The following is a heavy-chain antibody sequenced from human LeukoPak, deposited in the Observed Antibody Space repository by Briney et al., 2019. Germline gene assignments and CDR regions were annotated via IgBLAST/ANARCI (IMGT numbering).Heavy chain of an antibody. V-gene: IGHV4-59*12. CDR1: GGSISSYY. CDR2: IYYSGST. Sequence: SETLSLTCTVSGGSISSYYWSWIRQPPGKGLEWIGYIYYSGSTNYNPSLKSRVTISVDTSKNQFSLKLSSVTAADTAVYYCARGSGPGGFDYWGQGTLVTVSS. J-gene: IGHJ4*02. CDR3: ARGSGPGGFDY. D-gene: IGHD2-8*02.